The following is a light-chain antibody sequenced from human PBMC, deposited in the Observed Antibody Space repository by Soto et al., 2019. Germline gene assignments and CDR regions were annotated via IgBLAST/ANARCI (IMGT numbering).Light chain of an antibody. Sequence: DIQMTQSPSSLSASVGDEVTITCRASHTIMTYLNWYQLKPGKPPRLLIYAASSLQSGVPSRFSGSGSGTDFTLTIRSLQPEDFATYYCQQSYSTLRKLGQGTTVDIK. J-gene: IGKJ1*01. CDR2: AAS. CDR1: HTIMTY. V-gene: IGKV1-39*01. CDR3: QQSYSTLRK.